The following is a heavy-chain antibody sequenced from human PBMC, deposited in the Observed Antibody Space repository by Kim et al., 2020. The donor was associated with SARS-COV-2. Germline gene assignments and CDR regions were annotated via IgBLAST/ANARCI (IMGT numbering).Heavy chain of an antibody. J-gene: IGHJ6*02. CDR3: ASSGYSYGGLNYYYGMDV. V-gene: IGHV5-10-1*01. CDR1: GYSFTSYW. Sequence: GESLKISCKGSGYSFTSYWISWVRQMPGKGLEWMGRIDPSDSYTNYSPSFQGHVTISADKSISTAYLQWSSLKASDTAMYYCASSGYSYGGLNYYYGMDVWGQGTTVTVSS. D-gene: IGHD5-18*01. CDR2: IDPSDSYT.